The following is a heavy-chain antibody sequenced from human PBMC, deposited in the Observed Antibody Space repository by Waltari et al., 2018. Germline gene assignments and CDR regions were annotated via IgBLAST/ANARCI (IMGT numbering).Heavy chain of an antibody. Sequence: EVQLVESAGGLVEPGGSLTLSCAVAGFNFKDYGMHWLRQPPGKGLEWVSGITYNSGAIGYADSVKGRFTISRDNARHSLSLQMNSLRPEDTALYFCAKTPWSGRYYSYYYMDVWGKGTTVTVSS. CDR3: AKTPWSGRYYSYYYMDV. CDR2: ITYNSGAI. J-gene: IGHJ6*03. CDR1: GFNFKDYG. D-gene: IGHD3-3*01. V-gene: IGHV3-9*01.